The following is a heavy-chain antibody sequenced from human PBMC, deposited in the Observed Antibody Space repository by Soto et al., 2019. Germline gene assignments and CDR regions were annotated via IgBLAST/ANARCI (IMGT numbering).Heavy chain of an antibody. Sequence: QVQLQASGPGLVKPSETLSLTCTVSGASISGYYWSWIRKSAGKGLEWIGRIYATGTTDYNPSLTSLVMMSVDTSKKQFSLRLRSVTAADTAVYYCVRDGTKTLRDWFDPWGQGISVTVSS. CDR1: GASISGYY. J-gene: IGHJ5*02. V-gene: IGHV4-4*07. D-gene: IGHD1-1*01. CDR2: IYATGTT. CDR3: VRDGTKTLRDWFDP.